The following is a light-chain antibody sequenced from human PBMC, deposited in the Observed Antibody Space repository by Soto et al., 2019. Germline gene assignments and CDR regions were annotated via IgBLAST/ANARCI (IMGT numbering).Light chain of an antibody. CDR1: QTVSSND. J-gene: IGKJ2*01. CDR2: GTF. CDR3: HQYDTAPHT. V-gene: IGKV3-20*01. Sequence: PGERATLSCRASQTVSSNDVDWYQQKPCQAPRLLIYGTFSRATGIPGRFSGSGSGTDFTLTISGLEPEDSAVYYCHQYDTAPHTFGQGTKLEIK.